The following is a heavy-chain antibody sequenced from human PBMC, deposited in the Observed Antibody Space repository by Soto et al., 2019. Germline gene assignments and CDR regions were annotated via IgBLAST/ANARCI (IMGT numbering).Heavy chain of an antibody. Sequence: GGSLRLSCAASGFTVSSNYMIWVRQAPGKGLEWVSVIYSDGSTYYADSVKGRFTISRDNSKNTLYLQMNSLRAEDTAVYYCARDLMRYCSSTSCYPDYYYYYMDVWGKGTTVTVSS. CDR1: GFTVSSNY. V-gene: IGHV3-66*01. J-gene: IGHJ6*03. D-gene: IGHD2-2*01. CDR3: ARDLMRYCSSTSCYPDYYYYYMDV. CDR2: IYSDGST.